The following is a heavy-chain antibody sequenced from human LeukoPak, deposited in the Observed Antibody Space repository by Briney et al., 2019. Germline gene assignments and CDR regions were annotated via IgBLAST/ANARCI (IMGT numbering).Heavy chain of an antibody. CDR2: INPNSGGT. J-gene: IGHJ4*02. V-gene: IGHV1-2*02. D-gene: IGHD1-26*01. Sequence: ASVKVSCKASGYTFTGYYMHWVRQAAGQGLEWMGWINPNSGGTNYAQKFQGRVTMTRDTSISTAYMELSRLRSDDTAVYYCARDPSHRATTDYWGQGTLVTVSS. CDR3: ARDPSHRATTDY. CDR1: GYTFTGYY.